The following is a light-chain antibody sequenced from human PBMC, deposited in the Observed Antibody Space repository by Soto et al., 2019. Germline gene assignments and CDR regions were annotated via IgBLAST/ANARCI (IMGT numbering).Light chain of an antibody. Sequence: EIVLTQSPGTLSLSPGERATLSCRASQSVSSSYLAWYQQKPGQAPRLLIFAASARPTGIPARISGSGSGTEFTLTISSLRSEDFAVYFCQQYYNWPRTFGQGTKVDIK. V-gene: IGKV3-15*01. CDR2: AAS. CDR3: QQYYNWPRT. CDR1: QSVSSSY. J-gene: IGKJ1*01.